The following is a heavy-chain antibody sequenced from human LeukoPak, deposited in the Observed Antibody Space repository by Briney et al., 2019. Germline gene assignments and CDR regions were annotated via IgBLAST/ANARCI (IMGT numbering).Heavy chain of an antibody. D-gene: IGHD3-22*01. CDR2: IYTSGST. CDR3: AWQGTNDSSGDDAFDI. Sequence: SETLSLTCTVSGGSISSGSYHWSWIRQPAGKGLEWIGRIYTSGSTNYNPSLKSRVTISVNTSKNQFSLKLSSVTAADTAVYYCAWQGTNDSSGDDAFDIWGQGTMVTVSS. J-gene: IGHJ3*02. V-gene: IGHV4-61*02. CDR1: GGSISSGSYH.